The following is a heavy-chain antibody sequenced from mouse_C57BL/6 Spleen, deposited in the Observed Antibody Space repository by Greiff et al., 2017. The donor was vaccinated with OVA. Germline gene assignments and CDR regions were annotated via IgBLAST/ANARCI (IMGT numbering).Heavy chain of an antibody. J-gene: IGHJ1*03. V-gene: IGHV1-82*01. Sequence: VQRVESGPELVKPGASVKISCKASGYAFSSSWMNWVKQRPGKGLEWIGRIYPGDGDTNYNGKFKGKATLTADKSSSTAYMQLSSLTSEDSAVYFCARWGYYDYDDLYFDVWGTGTTVTVSS. CDR2: IYPGDGDT. CDR3: ARWGYYDYDDLYFDV. D-gene: IGHD2-4*01. CDR1: GYAFSSSW.